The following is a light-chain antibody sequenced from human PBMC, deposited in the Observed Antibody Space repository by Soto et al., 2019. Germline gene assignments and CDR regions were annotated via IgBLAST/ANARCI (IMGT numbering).Light chain of an antibody. CDR3: QQYNNWPLVT. V-gene: IGKV3-15*01. Sequence: EIVMTQSPATLSVSPGERATLSCRASQSVGTYLAWYQQKPGQAPRLLIFGASTRATGIPARFSGGGSGSEFTLTISGLQSEDFAVYSCQQYNNWPLVTFGGGTKVEIK. J-gene: IGKJ4*01. CDR2: GAS. CDR1: QSVGTY.